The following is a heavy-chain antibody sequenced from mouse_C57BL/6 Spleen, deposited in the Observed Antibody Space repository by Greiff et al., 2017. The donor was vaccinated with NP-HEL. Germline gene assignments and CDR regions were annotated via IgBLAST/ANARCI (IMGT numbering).Heavy chain of an antibody. V-gene: IGHV1-82*01. D-gene: IGHD2-4*01. J-gene: IGHJ1*03. CDR2: IYPGDGDT. Sequence: VQLQQSGPELVKPGASVKISCKASGYAFSSSWMNWVKQRPGKGLEWIGRIYPGDGDTNYNGKFKGKATLTADKSSSTAYMQLSSLTSEDSAVYFCARVKDYEYDLYFDVWGTGTTVTVSS. CDR3: ARVKDYEYDLYFDV. CDR1: GYAFSSSW.